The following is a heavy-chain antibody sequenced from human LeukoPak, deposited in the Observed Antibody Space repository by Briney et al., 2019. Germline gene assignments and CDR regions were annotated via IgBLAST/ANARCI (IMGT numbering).Heavy chain of an antibody. V-gene: IGHV4-30-4*08. D-gene: IGHD3-22*01. CDR3: GRGGYYDSSGYYYEDWYFDL. CDR1: GGSISSGDYY. J-gene: IGHJ2*01. CDR2: IYYSGST. Sequence: PSQTLSLTCTVSGGSISSGDYYWSWIRQPPGKGLEWIGYIYYSGSTYYNPSLKSRVTISVDTSKNQFSLKLSSVTAADTAVYYCGRGGYYDSSGYYYEDWYFDLWGRGTLVTVSS.